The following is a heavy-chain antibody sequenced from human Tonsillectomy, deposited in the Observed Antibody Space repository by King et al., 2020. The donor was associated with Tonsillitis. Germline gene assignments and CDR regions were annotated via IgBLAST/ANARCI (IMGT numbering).Heavy chain of an antibody. V-gene: IGHV1-2*02. Sequence: VQLVESGAEVKKPGASVNVSCKASGYTFTGYYIHWVRQAPGQGLEWMGWINPNSGGTNYAQNFQGRVTMTRDTSISTAYMELSRLRSDDTAVYYCATRGFSYSYGFYWGQGTLVTVSS. CDR3: ATRGFSYSYGFY. CDR2: INPNSGGT. CDR1: GYTFTGYY. J-gene: IGHJ4*02. D-gene: IGHD5-18*01.